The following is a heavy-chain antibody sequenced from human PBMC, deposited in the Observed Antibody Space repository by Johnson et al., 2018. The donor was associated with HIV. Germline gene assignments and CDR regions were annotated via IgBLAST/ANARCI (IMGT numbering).Heavy chain of an antibody. D-gene: IGHD5-18*01. CDR1: GFTFGSYG. Sequence: QVQLVESGGGVVQPGRSLRLSCAASGFTFGSYGMHWVRQAPGKGLEWVAVIWYDGSNKNYSDSVTGRFTISRDNSKNTLYLQMNSLRAEDTALYYCARAYSYGVFDIWGQGTMVTVSS. V-gene: IGHV3-33*01. J-gene: IGHJ3*02. CDR3: ARAYSYGVFDI. CDR2: IWYDGSNK.